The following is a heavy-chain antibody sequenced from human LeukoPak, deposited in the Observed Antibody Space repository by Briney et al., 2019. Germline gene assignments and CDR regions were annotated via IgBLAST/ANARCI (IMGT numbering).Heavy chain of an antibody. J-gene: IGHJ5*02. CDR1: GFTFRTYA. CDR2: IGDSGDAT. D-gene: IGHD1-7*01. V-gene: IGHV3-23*01. Sequence: PGGSLRLSCAASGFTFRTYAMDWVRQAPGKGLEWVSAIGDSGDATYYADSVKGRFTISRDNSKNTLYLQMSSLRAEDTALYYCATSFNWNYDHWGQGTLVTVSS. CDR3: ATSFNWNYDH.